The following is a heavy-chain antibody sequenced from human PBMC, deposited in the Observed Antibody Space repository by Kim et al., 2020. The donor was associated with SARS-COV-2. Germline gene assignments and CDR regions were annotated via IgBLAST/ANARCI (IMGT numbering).Heavy chain of an antibody. V-gene: IGHV5-51*01. CDR3: AGQKPWAAFAY. J-gene: IGHJ4*02. CDR2: IYPGDSDT. CDR1: GYSFTSYW. Sequence: GESLKISCKGSGYSFTSYWIGWVRQMPGKGLEWMGIIYPGDSDTIHSPPFQGQVTIPPDKSITTPYLPWSSPKAPAPAIISFAGQKPWAAFAYWGQGTLV. D-gene: IGHD1-26*01.